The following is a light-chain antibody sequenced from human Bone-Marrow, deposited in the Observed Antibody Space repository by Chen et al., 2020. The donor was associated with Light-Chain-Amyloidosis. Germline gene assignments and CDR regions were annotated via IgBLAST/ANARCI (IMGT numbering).Light chain of an antibody. Sequence: EMVLTQSPGTLSSSPGEGANLSCSASQTISSNYLTWYQQKFGQAPRLLNYGSSSRATGIPDRFTGSGSGTDFTLTINRLEPEDFAMSYCQQYGTSPLPSGGGTTVEIK. V-gene: IGKV3-20*01. CDR2: GSS. CDR3: QQYGTSPLP. CDR1: QTISSNY. J-gene: IGKJ4*01.